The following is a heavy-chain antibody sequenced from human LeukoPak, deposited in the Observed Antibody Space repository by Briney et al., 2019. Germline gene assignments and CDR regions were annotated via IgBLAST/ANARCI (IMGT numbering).Heavy chain of an antibody. CDR1: GGSISSSSYY. D-gene: IGHD6-19*01. Sequence: SETLSLTCTVSGGSISSSSYYWGWIRQPPGKGLEWIGSIYYSGSTYYNPSLKSRVTISVDTSKNQFSLKLSSVTAADTAMYYHARGQWLPTPIDYWGQGTLVTVSS. J-gene: IGHJ4*02. CDR3: ARGQWLPTPIDY. V-gene: IGHV4-39*01. CDR2: IYYSGST.